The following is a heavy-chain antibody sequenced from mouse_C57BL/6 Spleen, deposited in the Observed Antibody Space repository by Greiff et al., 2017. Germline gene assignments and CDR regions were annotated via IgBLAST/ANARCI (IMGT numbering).Heavy chain of an antibody. Sequence: QVQLQQPGAELVMPGASVKLSCKASGYTFTSYWMHWVKQRPGQGLEWIGEIDPSDSYTNYNQKFKGKSTLTVDKSSSTAYMQLSSLTSEDAAVYYCASSGKNYAMDYWGQGTSVTVSS. CDR3: ASSGKNYAMDY. J-gene: IGHJ4*01. CDR1: GYTFTSYW. D-gene: IGHD3-1*01. V-gene: IGHV1-69*01. CDR2: IDPSDSYT.